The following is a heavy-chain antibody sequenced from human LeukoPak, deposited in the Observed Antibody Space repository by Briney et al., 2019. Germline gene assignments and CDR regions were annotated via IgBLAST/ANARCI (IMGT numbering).Heavy chain of an antibody. Sequence: VXSVKVXCKASGYTFTSYGISWVRQAPGQGLEWMGWISAYNGNTNYAQKLQGRVTMTTDTSTSTAYMELRSLRYDDTAVYYCARDYGRSGSYNFDYWGQGTLVTVSS. CDR3: ARDYGRSGSYNFDY. CDR1: GYTFTSYG. J-gene: IGHJ4*02. D-gene: IGHD1-26*01. CDR2: ISAYNGNT. V-gene: IGHV1-18*01.